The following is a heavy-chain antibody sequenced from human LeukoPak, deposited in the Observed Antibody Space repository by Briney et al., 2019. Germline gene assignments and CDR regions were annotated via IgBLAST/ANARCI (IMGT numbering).Heavy chain of an antibody. CDR2: ISGSGGST. CDR1: GFTFSSYA. CDR3: AKDSYDYGSGSYYSAPYYFDY. Sequence: GGSLRLSCAASGFTFSSYAMSWVRQAPGKGLEWVSAISGSGGSTYYADSVKGRFTISRDNSKNTLYLQMNSLRAEDTAVYYCAKDSYDYGSGSYYSAPYYFDYWGQGTLVTVSS. D-gene: IGHD3-10*01. J-gene: IGHJ4*02. V-gene: IGHV3-23*01.